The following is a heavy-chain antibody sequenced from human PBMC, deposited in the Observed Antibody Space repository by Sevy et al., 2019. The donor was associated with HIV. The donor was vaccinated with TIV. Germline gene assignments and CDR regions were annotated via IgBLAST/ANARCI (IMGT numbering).Heavy chain of an antibody. CDR3: ARQRIAAASDLGWFDP. V-gene: IGHV4-39*01. CDR1: GGSISSSSYY. CDR2: IYYSGST. Sequence: SETLSLTCTVSGGSISSSSYYWGWIRQPPGKGLEWIGGIYYSGSTYYNPSLKSRVTISVDTSKNQFSLKLSSVTAADTAVYYCARQRIAAASDLGWFDPWGQGTLVTVSS. D-gene: IGHD6-13*01. J-gene: IGHJ5*02.